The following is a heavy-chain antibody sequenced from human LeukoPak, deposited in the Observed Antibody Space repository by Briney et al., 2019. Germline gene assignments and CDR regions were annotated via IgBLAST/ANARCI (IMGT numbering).Heavy chain of an antibody. CDR2: IKQDGSEK. V-gene: IGHV3-7*01. J-gene: IGHJ4*02. CDR3: ASMPYYYDSRGVG. Sequence: GGSLRLSCAASGFTFSSYWMSWVRQAPGKGLEWVANIKQDGSEKYYVDSVKGRFTISRDNAKNSLYLQMNSLRAEDTAVYYCASMPYYYDSRGVGWGQGTLVTVSS. D-gene: IGHD3-22*01. CDR1: GFTFSSYW.